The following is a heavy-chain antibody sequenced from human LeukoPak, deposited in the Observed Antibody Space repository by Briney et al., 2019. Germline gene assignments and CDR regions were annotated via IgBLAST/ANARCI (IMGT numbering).Heavy chain of an antibody. Sequence: GGSLRLSCEGSGFIFSSYSMNWVRQAPGKGLEWLSYISSGGQTVYYADSVKGRFTISRDNAKNSLFLQLNSLRAGDTAVYYCVRHRGAWTVHDAFAKWGQGTMVTVAS. CDR2: ISSGGQTV. J-gene: IGHJ3*02. V-gene: IGHV3-48*04. CDR1: GFIFSSYS. D-gene: IGHD4-11*01. CDR3: VRHRGAWTVHDAFAK.